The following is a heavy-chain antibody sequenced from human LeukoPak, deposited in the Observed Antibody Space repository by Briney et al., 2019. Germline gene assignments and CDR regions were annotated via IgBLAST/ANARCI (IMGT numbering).Heavy chain of an antibody. CDR3: ARDGVYYDILTGTQRSGYYFDY. V-gene: IGHV4-4*07. J-gene: IGHJ4*02. CDR1: GGSISSYY. CDR2: IYTSGST. Sequence: PSETLSLTCTVSGGSISSYYWSWIRQPAGKGLEWIGRIYTSGSTNYNPSLKSRVTMSVDTSKNQFSLKLSSVTAADTAVYCCARDGVYYDILTGTQRSGYYFDYWGQGTLVTVSS. D-gene: IGHD3-9*01.